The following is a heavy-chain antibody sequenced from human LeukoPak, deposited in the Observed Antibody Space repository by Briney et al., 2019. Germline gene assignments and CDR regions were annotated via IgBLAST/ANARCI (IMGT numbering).Heavy chain of an antibody. CDR3: ARRAGDYSHPYDY. V-gene: IGHV3-7*03. J-gene: IGHJ4*02. D-gene: IGHD3-22*01. CDR1: GFTFSSYW. Sequence: GGSLRLSCAASGFTFSSYWMTWVRQLPGKGPEWVANIRQDESERYFADSVKGRFTISRDNSKNTVHLQMNSLRAEDTAMYYCARRAGDYSHPYDYWGQGTLVTVSS. CDR2: IRQDESER.